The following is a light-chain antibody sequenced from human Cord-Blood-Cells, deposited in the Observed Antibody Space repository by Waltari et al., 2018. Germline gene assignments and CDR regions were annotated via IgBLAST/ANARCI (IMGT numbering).Light chain of an antibody. J-gene: IGKJ2*03. CDR1: QSVLYSSNNKNY. Sequence: DIVMTQSPDSLAVSLGERATINCKSSQSVLYSSNNKNYLAWYQQKPGQPPKLLIYWASTRESGVSDRFSGSGSGTDFTRTISSLQAEDVAVYYCQQYYSTPIYSVGQGTKLEIK. V-gene: IGKV4-1*01. CDR3: QQYYSTPIYS. CDR2: WAS.